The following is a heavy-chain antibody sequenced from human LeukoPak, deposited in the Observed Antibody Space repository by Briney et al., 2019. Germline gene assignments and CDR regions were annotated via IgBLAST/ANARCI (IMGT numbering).Heavy chain of an antibody. Sequence: ASVKVSCKASEYTFTSYDINGVRQATGQGLDWMGWMNPNSGNTGYAQKFQGRVTITRNTSISTAYIERSSLRSEDTAVYYCARGEWELNAFDIWGQGTMVTVSS. CDR2: MNPNSGNT. CDR3: ARGEWELNAFDI. D-gene: IGHD1-26*01. CDR1: EYTFTSYD. J-gene: IGHJ3*02. V-gene: IGHV1-8*03.